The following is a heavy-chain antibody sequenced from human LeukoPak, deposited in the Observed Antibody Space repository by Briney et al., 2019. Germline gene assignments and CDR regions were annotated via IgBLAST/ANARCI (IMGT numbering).Heavy chain of an antibody. CDR2: INGDGSTT. Sequence: PGGSLRLSCAASGFTFNRYWMHWVRQAPGKGLVWVSRINGDGSTTSYADSVKGGFTISRDNAKNMMYLQMNSLRAEDTAVYYCATGNYYDSRGYYTFGSWGQGTLVTVSS. CDR1: GFTFNRYW. D-gene: IGHD3-22*01. J-gene: IGHJ5*02. CDR3: ATGNYYDSRGYYTFGS. V-gene: IGHV3-74*01.